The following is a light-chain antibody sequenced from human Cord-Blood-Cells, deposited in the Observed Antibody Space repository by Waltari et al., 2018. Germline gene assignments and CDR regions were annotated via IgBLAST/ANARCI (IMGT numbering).Light chain of an antibody. CDR1: SSDVGGFNY. J-gene: IGLJ2*01. Sequence: QSALTQPRSVSGSPGSSVTISCTGTSSDVGGFNYFSWYQQHPGKAPKLMIYDVSKRPSGVPDRFSGSKSGNTASLTISGLQAEDEADYYCCSYAGSYTVFGGGTKLTVL. CDR3: CSYAGSYTV. V-gene: IGLV2-11*01. CDR2: DVS.